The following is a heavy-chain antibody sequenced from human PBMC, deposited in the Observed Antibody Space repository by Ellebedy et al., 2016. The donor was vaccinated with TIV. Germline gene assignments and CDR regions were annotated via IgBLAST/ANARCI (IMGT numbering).Heavy chain of an antibody. CDR1: GFTFSDYY. D-gene: IGHD2-2*01. CDR2: ISSSGSSV. Sequence: GGSLRLSCAASGFTFSDYYMIWIRQAPGKGLEWVSYISSSGSSVYYADSVKGRFTISRANAKNSLYLQITSLRAEDTAVYYCARDTRFIDHQHNWFDPWGQGTLVTVSS. J-gene: IGHJ5*02. CDR3: ARDTRFIDHQHNWFDP. V-gene: IGHV3-11*01.